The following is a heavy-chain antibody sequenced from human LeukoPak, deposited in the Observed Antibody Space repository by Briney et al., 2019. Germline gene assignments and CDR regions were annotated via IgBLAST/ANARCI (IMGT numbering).Heavy chain of an antibody. D-gene: IGHD4-23*01. V-gene: IGHV3-7*01. CDR3: ARDYGGSSPFDY. J-gene: IGHJ4*02. CDR1: GFTFSSYA. CDR2: IKKDGSEK. Sequence: PGGSLRLSCAASGFTFSSYAMHWVRQVPGKGLEWVANIKKDGSEKKYVDSVKGRFTISRDNAKNSLYLQMNSLRAEDTAVYYCARDYGGSSPFDYWGQGTLVTVSS.